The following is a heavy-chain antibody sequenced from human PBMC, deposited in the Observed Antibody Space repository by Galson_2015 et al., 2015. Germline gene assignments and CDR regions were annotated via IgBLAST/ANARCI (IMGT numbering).Heavy chain of an antibody. D-gene: IGHD3-3*01. CDR1: GFTFSGYA. J-gene: IGHJ4*02. CDR3: AKGMEWGPTLDY. Sequence: SLRLSCAASGFTFSGYAMSWVRQAPGKGLEWVSAISKSGRDTYYADSVKGRITISRDNSKNMLYLQMNSLRAEDTAVYYCAKGMEWGPTLDYWGQGALVTVSS. V-gene: IGHV3-23*01. CDR2: ISKSGRDT.